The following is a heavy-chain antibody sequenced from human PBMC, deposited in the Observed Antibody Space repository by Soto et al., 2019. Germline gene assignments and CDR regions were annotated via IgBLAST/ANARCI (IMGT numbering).Heavy chain of an antibody. J-gene: IGHJ4*02. V-gene: IGHV1-24*01. D-gene: IGHD3-22*01. Sequence: GASVKVSCKVSGYTLTELSMHWVRQAPGKGHEWMGGFDPEDGETTYAQKFQGRVTMTEDTSTDTAYMELSSLRSEDTAVYYCATIIRVNYYYSSGYSLGLDYRGQGTLVTGSS. CDR2: FDPEDGET. CDR3: ATIIRVNYYYSSGYSLGLDY. CDR1: GYTLTELS.